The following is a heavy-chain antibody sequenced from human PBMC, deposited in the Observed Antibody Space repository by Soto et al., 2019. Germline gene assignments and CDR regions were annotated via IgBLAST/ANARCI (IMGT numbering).Heavy chain of an antibody. CDR1: GGSISSSNW. V-gene: IGHV4-4*02. CDR3: GGRNYYDSSGYHWYFDI. D-gene: IGHD3-22*01. CDR2: CNHSGST. Sequence: QVQLQESGPGLVKPSGTLSLTCAVSGGSISSSNWWSWVRQPPGKGLEWIGECNHSGSTNYNPSLKSRVTISVDKSKNQFSLKLSSVTAADTAVYYCGGRNYYDSSGYHWYFDIWGRGTLSLSPQ. J-gene: IGHJ2*01.